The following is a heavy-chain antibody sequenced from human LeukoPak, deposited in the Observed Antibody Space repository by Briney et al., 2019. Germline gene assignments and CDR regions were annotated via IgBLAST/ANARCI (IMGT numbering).Heavy chain of an antibody. Sequence: GGSLRLSCAASGFTFSSYALNWVRQAPGKGLECVSAISGSGASTYYADSVKGRFTISRDNSKNTLCLQMDSLRAEDTAFYYCANVLLVYGGDSRVFGPTFDYWGQGTLVTVSS. CDR1: GFTFSSYA. V-gene: IGHV3-23*01. D-gene: IGHD4-23*01. CDR3: ANVLLVYGGDSRVFGPTFDY. J-gene: IGHJ4*02. CDR2: ISGSGAST.